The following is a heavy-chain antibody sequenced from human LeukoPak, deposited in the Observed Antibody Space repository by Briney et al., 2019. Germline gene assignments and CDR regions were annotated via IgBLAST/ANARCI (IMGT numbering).Heavy chain of an antibody. CDR3: ARDDSSSWNYFDF. V-gene: IGHV4-4*07. CDR2: IYSTGST. Sequence: SETLSLTCTVSGGSISSYYWSWIRQPARKRLEWIGRIYSTGSTNYNPSLKSRVTMSVDTSKHQFSLKLTSVTAADSALYYCARDDSSSWNYFDFWGQGALDTVSS. CDR1: GGSISSYY. J-gene: IGHJ4*02. D-gene: IGHD6-13*01.